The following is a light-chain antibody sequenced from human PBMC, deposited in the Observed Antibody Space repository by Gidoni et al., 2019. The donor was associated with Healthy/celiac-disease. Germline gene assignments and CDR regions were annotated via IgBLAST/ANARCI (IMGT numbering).Light chain of an antibody. J-gene: IGKJ1*01. Sequence: DIQMTQSPSSLSASVGDRVTITCRASQSISSYLNWYQQKPGKAPKLLIYAASSLQSGVPSRFSGSGSGTDFTPTISNLLLSTEYSTPWTFGQGTKVEIK. V-gene: IGKV1-39*01. CDR1: QSISSY. CDR2: AAS. CDR3: T.